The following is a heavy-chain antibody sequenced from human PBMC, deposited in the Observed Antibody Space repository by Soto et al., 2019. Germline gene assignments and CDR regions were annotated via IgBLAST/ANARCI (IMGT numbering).Heavy chain of an antibody. CDR1: GFSLTTSGVG. Sequence: QITLNESGPTQVKPRQTLTLTCTFSGFSLTTSGVGVGWIRQSPGKAPEWLALIYWDDDKRYSPSLKSRLTIIKDTSKNQVVLTIADLDPADTATYYCAHRVLRTVFGLVTTTAIYFDFWGQGTPVAVSS. J-gene: IGHJ4*02. CDR3: AHRVLRTVFGLVTTTAIYFDF. D-gene: IGHD3-3*01. V-gene: IGHV2-5*02. CDR2: IYWDDDK.